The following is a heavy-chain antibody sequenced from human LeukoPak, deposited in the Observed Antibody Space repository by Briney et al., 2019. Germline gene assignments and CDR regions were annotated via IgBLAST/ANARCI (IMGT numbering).Heavy chain of an antibody. Sequence: ASVKVSCKASGYTFTSYGISWVRQAPGQGLEWMGWISAYNGNTNYAQKLQGRVTMTTDTSTSTAYIELRSLRSDDTAVYYCAREGEYQLLPGYWGQGTLVTVSS. V-gene: IGHV1-18*01. J-gene: IGHJ4*02. D-gene: IGHD2-2*01. CDR2: ISAYNGNT. CDR3: AREGEYQLLPGY. CDR1: GYTFTSYG.